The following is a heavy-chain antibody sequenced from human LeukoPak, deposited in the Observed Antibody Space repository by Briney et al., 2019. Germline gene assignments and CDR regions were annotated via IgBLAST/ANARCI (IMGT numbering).Heavy chain of an antibody. D-gene: IGHD3-22*01. CDR2: ISDSGGST. CDR1: GFTFRSYD. CDR3: AKDAPGWYYDSSGYDY. J-gene: IGHJ4*02. V-gene: IGHV3-23*01. Sequence: GGSLRLSCAASGFTFRSYDMSWVRQAPGKGLEWVSAISDSGGSTYYADSVKGRFTISRDNSKNTLYLQMNSLRAEDTAVYYCAKDAPGWYYDSSGYDYWGQGTLVTVSS.